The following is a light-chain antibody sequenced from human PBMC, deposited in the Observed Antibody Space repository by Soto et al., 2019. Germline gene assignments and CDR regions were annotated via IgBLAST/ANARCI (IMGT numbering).Light chain of an antibody. CDR1: QSIDSK. V-gene: IGKV3-15*01. CDR2: AAF. J-gene: IGKJ1*01. CDR3: QQYNNWPRT. Sequence: IVMTQSPATLSVSPGERATLSCRAGQSIDSKLAWCQQRPGQAPRLLIYAAFTRATGIPARFSGSGSGTEFTLTISSLQSEDFAVYYCQQYNNWPRTFGQGTKVDIK.